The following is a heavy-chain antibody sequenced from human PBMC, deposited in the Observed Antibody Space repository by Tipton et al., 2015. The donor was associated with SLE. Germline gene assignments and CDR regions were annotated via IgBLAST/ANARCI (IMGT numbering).Heavy chain of an antibody. Sequence: TLSLTCTVSGGSSSSHYWSWIRQPPGKGLEWIGYVHDSGRTNSNPSLKSRVTISLDTSKNQFSLNLKSVTAADTAVYYCARDAWGLGYWYFDLWGRGTLVTVSS. CDR2: VHDSGRT. D-gene: IGHD7-27*01. V-gene: IGHV4-59*11. J-gene: IGHJ2*01. CDR3: ARDAWGLGYWYFDL. CDR1: GGSSSSHY.